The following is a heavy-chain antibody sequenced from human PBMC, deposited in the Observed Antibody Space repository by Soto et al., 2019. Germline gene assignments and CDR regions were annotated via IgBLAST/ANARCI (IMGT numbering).Heavy chain of an antibody. V-gene: IGHV1-69*02. CDR1: GGTFNTYT. D-gene: IGHD6-13*01. CDR2: IIPMLDMT. J-gene: IGHJ4*02. Sequence: GASVKVSCKASGGTFNTYTFNWVRQAPGQGLQWMGRIIPMLDMTNYAQKFQGRITITADKSTSTAYMELNSLRSDDTAVYYCASGYSSSWYHDFWAQRTLVPVS. CDR3: ASGYSSSWYHDF.